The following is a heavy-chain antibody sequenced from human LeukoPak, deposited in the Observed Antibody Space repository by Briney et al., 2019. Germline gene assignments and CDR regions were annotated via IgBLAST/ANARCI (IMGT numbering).Heavy chain of an antibody. CDR3: ARDSTGGDAFDI. CDR1: GGSISSGGYS. J-gene: IGHJ3*02. V-gene: IGHV4-30-2*01. D-gene: IGHD2-2*01. Sequence: SETLSLTCAVSGGSISSGGYSWSWIRQPPGKGLEWIGYIYHSGSTYYNSSLKSRVTISVDRSKNQFSLKLSSVTAADTAVYYCARDSTGGDAFDIWGQGTMVTVSS. CDR2: IYHSGST.